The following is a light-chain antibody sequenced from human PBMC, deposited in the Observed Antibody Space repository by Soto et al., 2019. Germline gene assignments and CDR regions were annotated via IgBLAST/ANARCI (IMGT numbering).Light chain of an antibody. J-gene: IGKJ1*01. CDR3: QHYNSYSEV. CDR2: KAS. Sequence: DSQMTQSPSTLSGSVGDRVTITCRARQTISSWLAWDQQKPGKAPKLLIYKASTLKSGVPSRFSGSGSGTAFTLTISSLQPDDFATYYCQHYNSYSEVFGQGPKGELK. CDR1: QTISSW. V-gene: IGKV1-5*03.